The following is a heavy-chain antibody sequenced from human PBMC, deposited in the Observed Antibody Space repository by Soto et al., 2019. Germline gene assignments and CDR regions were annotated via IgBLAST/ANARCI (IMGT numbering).Heavy chain of an antibody. CDR1: GFSFSTYG. CDR2: ISYDGNNK. V-gene: IGHV3-30*18. CDR3: AKAMGGHLDFDY. Sequence: QVQLVESGGGVVQPGRSLRLSCAASGFSFSTYGMHWVRQAPGKGLEWVAVISYDGNNKYYAESVKGRFTIFRDNSKNTLYLQMNSLSTDDTAVYHCAKAMGGHLDFDYWGQGTLVTVSS. J-gene: IGHJ4*02. D-gene: IGHD2-8*01.